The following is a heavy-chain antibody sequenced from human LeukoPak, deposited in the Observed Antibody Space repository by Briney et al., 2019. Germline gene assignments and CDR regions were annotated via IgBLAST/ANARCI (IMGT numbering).Heavy chain of an antibody. Sequence: ASVKVSCKGSGYTFTSYGISLVRQAPGQGLEWMGWISAYNGNTNYAQKLQGRVTMTTDTSTSTAYMELRSLRSAATAVYYCARGVATNMDVWGKGTPVTVSS. CDR3: ARGVATNMDV. D-gene: IGHD5-24*01. J-gene: IGHJ6*03. V-gene: IGHV1-18*01. CDR1: GYTFTSYG. CDR2: ISAYNGNT.